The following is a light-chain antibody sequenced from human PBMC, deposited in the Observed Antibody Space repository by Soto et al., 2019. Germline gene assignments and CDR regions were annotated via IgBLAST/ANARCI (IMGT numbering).Light chain of an antibody. Sequence: IQLTQSPSSLSASVGDRVTITCRAGQVIASALAWYQQKPGKAPKLLIYVASTLESGVPSRFSGSGSGTDFTLTISSLQPEDSATYYCQQFNSYPRTFGQGTKVEIK. CDR2: VAS. V-gene: IGKV1-13*02. CDR3: QQFNSYPRT. J-gene: IGKJ1*01. CDR1: QVIASA.